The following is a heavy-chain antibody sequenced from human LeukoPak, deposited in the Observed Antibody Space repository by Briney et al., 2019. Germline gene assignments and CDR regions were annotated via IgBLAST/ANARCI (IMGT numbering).Heavy chain of an antibody. Sequence: PGGSLRLSCAASGFTVSSNYMSWVRQAPGKGLEWVSVIYSGGSTYYADSVKGRFTISRDNSKNTLYLQMNSLRAEDTAVYYCASLGYCSGGSCYKWGQGTLVTVSS. J-gene: IGHJ4*02. D-gene: IGHD2-15*01. CDR3: ASLGYCSGGSCYK. V-gene: IGHV3-53*01. CDR1: GFTVSSNY. CDR2: IYSGGST.